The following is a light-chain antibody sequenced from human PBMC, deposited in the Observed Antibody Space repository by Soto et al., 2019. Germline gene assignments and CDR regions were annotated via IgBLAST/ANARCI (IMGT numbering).Light chain of an antibody. CDR3: AAWDDTLNGPL. J-gene: IGLJ2*01. V-gene: IGLV1-44*01. CDR2: ATN. CDR1: RSNVGRNA. Sequence: HSVLTQPPSASGTPGQTVTISCSGGRSNVGRNAVSWYQQVPGMAPKLLVFATNKRPSGVPDRFSGSASGASASLAISGLQSEDEADYYCAAWDDTLNGPLFGGGTKLTVL.